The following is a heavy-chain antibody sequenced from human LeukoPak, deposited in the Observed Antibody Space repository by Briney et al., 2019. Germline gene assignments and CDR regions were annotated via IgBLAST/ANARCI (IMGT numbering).Heavy chain of an antibody. CDR3: ARRGVRWNDVSWFDP. V-gene: IGHV3-7*01. Sequence: GGSLRLSCAASGVTFSSYWMSWGREAPGEGGEWGANIKQDGSEKHYVDSVKGGFTISRENAKNSLYLQMNSLRAEDTAVYYCARRGVRWNDVSWFDPWGQGTLVTVSS. CDR2: IKQDGSEK. J-gene: IGHJ5*02. D-gene: IGHD1-1*01. CDR1: GVTFSSYW.